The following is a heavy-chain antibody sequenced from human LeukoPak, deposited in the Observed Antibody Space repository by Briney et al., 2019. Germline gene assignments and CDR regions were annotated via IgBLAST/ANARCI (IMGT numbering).Heavy chain of an antibody. CDR2: IIPIFGTA. D-gene: IGHD6-13*01. CDR1: GYNFDRYG. J-gene: IGHJ4*02. Sequence: PVKVSCKGSGYNFDRYGVNWVRQAPGQGLEWMGGIIPIFGTANYAQKFQGRVTITADESTSTAYMELSSLRSEDTAVYYCATDIAAAGSRGSYSDYWGQGTLVTVSS. V-gene: IGHV1-69*13. CDR3: ATDIAAAGSRGSYSDY.